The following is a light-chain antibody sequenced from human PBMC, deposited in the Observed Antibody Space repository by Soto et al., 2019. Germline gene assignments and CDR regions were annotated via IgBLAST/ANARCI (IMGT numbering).Light chain of an antibody. CDR3: QQYNNWPGT. V-gene: IGKV3-15*01. J-gene: IGKJ1*01. CDR2: GAS. CDR1: QSVSSK. Sequence: EIVMTQSPATLSVSPGERATLSCRASQSVSSKLAWYQQKPGQAPRLLIYGASTRATGIPARFSGSGSGTECTRTISSLQSEDVAVYYCQQYNNWPGTFGQGTKVEIK.